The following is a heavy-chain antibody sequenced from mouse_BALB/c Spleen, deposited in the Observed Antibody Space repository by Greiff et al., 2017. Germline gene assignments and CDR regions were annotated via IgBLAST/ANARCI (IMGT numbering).Heavy chain of an antibody. D-gene: IGHD2-2*01. CDR1: GYTFTSYW. V-gene: IGHV1-69*02. J-gene: IGHJ3*01. CDR3: TRAGLRHRAWFAY. Sequence: QVQLQQPGAELVRPGASVKLSCKASGYTFTSYWINWVKQRPGQGLEWIGNIYPSDSYTNYNQKFKDKATLTVDKSSSTAYMQLSSPTSEDSAVYYCTRAGLRHRAWFAYWGQGTLVTVSA. CDR2: IYPSDSYT.